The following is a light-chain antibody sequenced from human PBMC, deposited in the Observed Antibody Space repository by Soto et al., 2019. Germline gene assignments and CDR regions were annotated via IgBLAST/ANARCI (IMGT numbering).Light chain of an antibody. Sequence: QPVLTQSPSASASLGASVKLTCTLSSEHSSYDIAWHQQQPDKGPRFLMTVNSGGSHNKGDGIPDRFSGSSSGAERYLTISSLQSEDEADYYCQTWGTGYVVFGGGTKVTVL. CDR3: QTWGTGYVV. V-gene: IGLV4-69*01. CDR2: VNSGGSH. CDR1: SEHSSYD. J-gene: IGLJ2*01.